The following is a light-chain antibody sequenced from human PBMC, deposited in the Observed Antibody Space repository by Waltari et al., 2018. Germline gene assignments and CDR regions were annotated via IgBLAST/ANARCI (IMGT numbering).Light chain of an antibody. V-gene: IGLV3-19*01. J-gene: IGLJ2*01. Sequence: SSELTQDPAVSVALGQTVRITCQGDSLRSYYASWYQQKPGKAPVLVIYGKNNRPSGIPDRFSCSSSGNTASLTITGAQSEDEADYYCNSPDSSGNHLVFGGGTKLTVL. CDR2: GKN. CDR3: NSPDSSGNHLV. CDR1: SLRSYY.